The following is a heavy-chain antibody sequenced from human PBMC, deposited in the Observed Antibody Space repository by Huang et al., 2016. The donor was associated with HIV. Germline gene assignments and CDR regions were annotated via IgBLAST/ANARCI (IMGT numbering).Heavy chain of an antibody. J-gene: IGHJ3*02. V-gene: IGHV3-21*01. CDR1: GFTFSSYS. D-gene: IGHD6-19*01. Sequence: EVQLVESGGGLVKPGGSLRLSCAASGFTFSSYSMNWVRQAPGKGMEGGSSISSSSSNIYYADSVKGRLTISRDNAKNSLYLQMNSLRAEDTAVYYCARVGGVAAGTFGTFDIWGQGTMVTVSS. CDR3: ARVGGVAAGTFGTFDI. CDR2: ISSSSSNI.